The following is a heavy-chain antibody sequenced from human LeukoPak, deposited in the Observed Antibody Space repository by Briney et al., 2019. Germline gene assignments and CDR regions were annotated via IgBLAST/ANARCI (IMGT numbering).Heavy chain of an antibody. CDR3: TRSPYYYGSGSYSGWYFDY. Sequence: EPSETLSLTCTVSGGSISSSSYYWGWIRQPPGKGLEWIGSIYYSGSTYYNPSLKSRVTISVDTSKNQFSLKLSSVTAADTAVYYCTRSPYYYGSGSYSGWYFDYWGQGTLVTVSS. CDR2: IYYSGST. D-gene: IGHD3-10*01. CDR1: GGSISSSSYY. V-gene: IGHV4-39*07. J-gene: IGHJ4*02.